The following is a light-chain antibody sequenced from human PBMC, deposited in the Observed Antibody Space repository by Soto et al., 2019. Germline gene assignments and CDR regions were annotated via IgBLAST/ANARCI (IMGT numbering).Light chain of an antibody. J-gene: IGLJ1*01. CDR1: SSNIGKSF. V-gene: IGLV1-51*01. CDR3: GTWDRSLSVYV. Sequence: QSFLTQPPSVSAAPGQNVTISCSGSSSNIGKSFVSLYQQLPATVPKLLIYDNDQRPSGIPDRFSGSKSGTSATLVITGLQTGDEADYYCGTWDRSLSVYVFGFGTKVTVL. CDR2: DND.